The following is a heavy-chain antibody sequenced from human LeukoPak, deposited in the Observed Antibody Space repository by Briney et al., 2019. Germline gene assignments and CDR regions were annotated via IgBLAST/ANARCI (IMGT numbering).Heavy chain of an antibody. V-gene: IGHV4-59*08. D-gene: IGHD5-24*01. CDR2: LYYSGTT. CDR1: GGSISSYY. CDR3: ARHGRDGYMNDAFDI. Sequence: SETLSLTCTVSGGSISSYYWSWIRQAPGKGLEWIAYLYYSGTTNNNPSLKSRVTTSIDTSKNQFSLRLSSVTAADTAVYYCARHGRDGYMNDAFDIWGQGTMVIVPS. J-gene: IGHJ3*02.